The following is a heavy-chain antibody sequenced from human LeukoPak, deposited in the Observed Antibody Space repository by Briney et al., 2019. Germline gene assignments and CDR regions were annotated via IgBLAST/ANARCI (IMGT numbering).Heavy chain of an antibody. CDR3: TRGSIAYYYMDV. J-gene: IGHJ6*03. V-gene: IGHV4-59*01. D-gene: IGHD3-22*01. CDR1: GGSISSYY. Sequence: SETLSLTCTVSGGSISSYYWSWLRQPPGKGLEWIGNIYYSGNTNYNPSLKSRVTISVDTSKNQFSLKLSSVTAADTAVYYCTRGSIAYYYMDVWGKGTTVTISS. CDR2: IYYSGNT.